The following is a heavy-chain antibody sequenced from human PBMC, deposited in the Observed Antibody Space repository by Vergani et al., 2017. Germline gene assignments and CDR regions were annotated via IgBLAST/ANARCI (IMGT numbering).Heavy chain of an antibody. J-gene: IGHJ4*02. V-gene: IGHV3-43*01. D-gene: IGHD6-19*01. CDR3: AKGDRPPGIAVAGTDY. CDR1: GFTFDDYT. CDR2: ISWDGGST. Sequence: EVQLVESGGVVVQPGGSLRLSCAASGFTFDDYTMHWVRQAPGKGLEWVSLISWDGGSTYYADSVKGRFTISRDNSKNSLYLQMNSLRTEDTALYYCAKGDRPPGIAVAGTDYWGQGTLVTVSS.